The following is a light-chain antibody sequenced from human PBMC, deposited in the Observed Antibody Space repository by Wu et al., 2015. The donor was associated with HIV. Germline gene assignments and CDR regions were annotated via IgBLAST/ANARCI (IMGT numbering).Light chain of an antibody. V-gene: IGKV1-8*01. CDR3: QQYYTYPWT. Sequence: AIRITQSPSSLSASSGDRVAITCRASQGISSFLAWYQQKPGKAPKLLIYGASTLHSGVPSRFSGSGSGTDFTLTISRLQSEDFATYYCQQYYTYPWTFGQGTKVETK. CDR2: GAS. J-gene: IGKJ1*01. CDR1: QGISSF.